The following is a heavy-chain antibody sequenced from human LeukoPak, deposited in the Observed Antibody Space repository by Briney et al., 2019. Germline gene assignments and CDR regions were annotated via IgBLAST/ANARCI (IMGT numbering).Heavy chain of an antibody. Sequence: GGSLRLSCAASGFTFSSYSMNWVRQAPGKGLEWVSSISSSSSNIYYADSVKGRFTISRDNAKNSLYLQMNSLRAEDTAVYYCARALRRCSGGSCYLDYWGQGTLVTVSS. CDR3: ARALRRCSGGSCYLDY. V-gene: IGHV3-21*01. D-gene: IGHD2-15*01. CDR2: ISSSSSNI. CDR1: GFTFSSYS. J-gene: IGHJ4*02.